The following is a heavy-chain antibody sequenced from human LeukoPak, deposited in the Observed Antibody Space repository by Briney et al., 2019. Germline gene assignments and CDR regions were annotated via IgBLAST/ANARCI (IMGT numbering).Heavy chain of an antibody. J-gene: IGHJ5*02. CDR3: ARARYCSSTSCYTDWFDP. V-gene: IGHV4-34*01. D-gene: IGHD2-2*02. CDR1: GGSFSGYY. CDR2: INHSGST. Sequence: SETLSLTCAVYGGSFSGYYWSWIRQPPGKGLEWIGEINHSGSTNYNPSLKSPVTISVDTSKNQFSLKLSSVTAADTAVYYCARARYCSSTSCYTDWFDPWGQGTLVTVSS.